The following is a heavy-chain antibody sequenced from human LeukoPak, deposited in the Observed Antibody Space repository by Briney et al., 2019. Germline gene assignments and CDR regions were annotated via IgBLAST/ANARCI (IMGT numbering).Heavy chain of an antibody. CDR2: ITSNGGTT. Sequence: AGGSLRLSCSASGFTFSRYAMHWVRQAPGKGLEYVSAITSNGGTTYYADSVKGRFTISRDNSKSTLYLHMSTLRPEDTAVYYCAYSSGYYHWGQGTLVTVSS. V-gene: IGHV3-64D*06. CDR3: AYSSGYYH. D-gene: IGHD3-22*01. J-gene: IGHJ1*01. CDR1: GFTFSRYA.